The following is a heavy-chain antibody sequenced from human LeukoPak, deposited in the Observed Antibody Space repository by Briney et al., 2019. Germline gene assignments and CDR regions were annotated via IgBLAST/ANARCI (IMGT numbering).Heavy chain of an antibody. CDR1: VGSFSGYH. J-gene: IGHJ6*04. CDR2: INHSGST. Sequence: SETLSLTCAVYVGSFSGYHWSWIRQPPGKGLEWIGEINHSGSTNYNPSLKSRLTISVDTSKNQFSLKVTSVTAADTAVYYCARGESHQDVFSVTPTYYGLDVWDKGTTVTVSS. V-gene: IGHV4-34*01. D-gene: IGHD4-17*01. CDR3: ARGESHQDVFSVTPTYYGLDV.